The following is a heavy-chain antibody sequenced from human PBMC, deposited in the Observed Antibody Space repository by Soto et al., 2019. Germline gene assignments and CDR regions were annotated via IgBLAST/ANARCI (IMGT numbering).Heavy chain of an antibody. CDR3: ARVAYALNAFDI. V-gene: IGHV4-59*12. Sequence: PSETLSLTCTVSGGSISSYYWSWIRQPPGKGLEWIGYMYYSGSTYYNPSLKSRVTISVDTSKNQFSLKLSSVTAADTAVYYCARVAYALNAFDIWGQGTMVTVSS. J-gene: IGHJ3*02. D-gene: IGHD4-17*01. CDR1: GGSISSYY. CDR2: MYYSGST.